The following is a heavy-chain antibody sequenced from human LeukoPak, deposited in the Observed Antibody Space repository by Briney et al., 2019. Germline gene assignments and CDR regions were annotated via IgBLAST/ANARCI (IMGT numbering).Heavy chain of an antibody. V-gene: IGHV3-23*01. CDR3: AKGKQWLIPNWFDP. CDR2: ISGSGSST. J-gene: IGHJ5*02. CDR1: GFTFSSYS. D-gene: IGHD6-19*01. Sequence: GGSLRLSCAASGFTFSSYSMSWVRQTPGKGLEWVSNISGSGSSTNYADSVKGQFTISRDNSKNTLHLQMNSLRADDTAVYYCAKGKQWLIPNWFDPWGQGTLVTVSS.